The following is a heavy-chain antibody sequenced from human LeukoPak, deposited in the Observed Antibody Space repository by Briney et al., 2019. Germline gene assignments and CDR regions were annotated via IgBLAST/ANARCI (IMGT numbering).Heavy chain of an antibody. J-gene: IGHJ3*02. V-gene: IGHV4-39*01. CDR3: ARQGYDILTGYIDAFDI. CDR2: IYYSGST. CDR1: GGSISSSNYY. D-gene: IGHD3-9*01. Sequence: PSETLSLTCTVSGGSISSSNYYWGWIRQPPGKGLEWIGSIYYSGSTYYNPSLKSRVTISVDTSKNQFSLKLSSVTAADTAIYYCARQGYDILTGYIDAFDIWGQGTMVTVSS.